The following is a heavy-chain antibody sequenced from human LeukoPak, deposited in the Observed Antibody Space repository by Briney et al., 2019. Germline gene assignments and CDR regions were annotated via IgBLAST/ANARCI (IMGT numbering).Heavy chain of an antibody. V-gene: IGHV3-11*01. Sequence: GGSLRLSCAASGFTFSDYYMSWIRQAPGKGLGWGSYISSSGSTIYYADSVKGRFTISRDNAKNSLYLQMHSLRAEDTAVYYCARDYYDSSGYYYDDYWGQGTLVTVSS. J-gene: IGHJ4*02. CDR3: ARDYYDSSGYYYDDY. CDR2: ISSSGSTI. D-gene: IGHD3-22*01. CDR1: GFTFSDYY.